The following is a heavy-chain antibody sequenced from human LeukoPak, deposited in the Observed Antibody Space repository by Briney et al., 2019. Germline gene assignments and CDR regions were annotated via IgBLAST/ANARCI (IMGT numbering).Heavy chain of an antibody. CDR1: GFTFSSYA. D-gene: IGHD3-3*01. Sequence: GGSLRLSCAASGFTFSSYAMSWVRQAPGKGLEWVSAISGSGGSTYYADSMKGRVTISRDNSKITLYLQMNSLRAEDTAVYYCAKDSALWDFWSVYYLFDYWGEGTLVTVSS. V-gene: IGHV3-23*01. CDR3: AKDSALWDFWSVYYLFDY. CDR2: ISGSGGST. J-gene: IGHJ4*02.